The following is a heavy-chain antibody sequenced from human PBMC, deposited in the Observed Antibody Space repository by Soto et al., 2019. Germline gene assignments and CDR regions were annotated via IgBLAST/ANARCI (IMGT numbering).Heavy chain of an antibody. CDR2: FDPEDGET. CDR1: GYTLTELS. CDR3: ATVLEYSSSSSFDY. V-gene: IGHV1-24*01. D-gene: IGHD6-6*01. Sequence: ASVKVSCKVSGYTLTELSMHWVRQAPGKGLEWMGGFDPEDGETIYAQKFQGRVTMTEDTSTDTAYMELSSLRSEDTAVYYCATVLEYSSSSSFDYWGQGTLVTVSS. J-gene: IGHJ4*02.